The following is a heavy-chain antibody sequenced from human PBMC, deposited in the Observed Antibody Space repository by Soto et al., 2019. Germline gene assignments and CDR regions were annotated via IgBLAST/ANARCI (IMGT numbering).Heavy chain of an antibody. Sequence: PGESLEISWKSSGCSFISYWVAWVRQKPGKGLEWMGTFYPGDSTSTYSPSFQGQVTISVDKSISTAYLHLSSLKASDTAMYYCARIIGYCRNNDCSWTFDIWGQGTTV. CDR3: ARIIGYCRNNDCSWTFDI. CDR2: FYPGDSTS. D-gene: IGHD2-2*03. J-gene: IGHJ3*02. CDR1: GCSFISYW. V-gene: IGHV5-51*03.